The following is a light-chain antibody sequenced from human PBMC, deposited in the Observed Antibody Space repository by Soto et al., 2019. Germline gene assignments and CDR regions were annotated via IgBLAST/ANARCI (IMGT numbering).Light chain of an antibody. CDR2: AAS. Sequence: DIQMTQSPSSLSASVGDRVTITCRASQGISNYLAWYQQKPGKVPKLLIYAASTLQSWVPSRFSGSGSRTDFTLTSSSLRPEDVATNHYQKYNSALRTFGQGTKVEIK. CDR1: QGISNY. J-gene: IGKJ1*01. V-gene: IGKV1-27*01. CDR3: QKYNSALRT.